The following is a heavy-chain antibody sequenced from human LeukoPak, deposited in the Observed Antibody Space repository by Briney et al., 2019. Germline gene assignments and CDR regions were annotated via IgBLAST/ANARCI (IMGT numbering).Heavy chain of an antibody. CDR1: GFTLTRNH. CDR2: IYSSDAT. V-gene: IGHV3-66*01. D-gene: IGHD1-14*01. Sequence: GGSLILSCAASGFTLTRNHMNWVRQVPGKGLEWVSIIYSSDATYYADSVKGRFTVSRDKAKNTLYLQMNSLRADDTAVYYCARETPGSRVFDSWGQGTLVTVSS. J-gene: IGHJ4*02. CDR3: ARETPGSRVFDS.